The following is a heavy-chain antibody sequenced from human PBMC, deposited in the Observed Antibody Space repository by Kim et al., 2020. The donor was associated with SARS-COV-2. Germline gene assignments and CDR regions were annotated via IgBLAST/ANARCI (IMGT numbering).Heavy chain of an antibody. CDR2: ISYDGSNN. D-gene: IGHD3-10*01. CDR3: AKESGSGSYYAWTYYYYGRDV. CDR1: GFTFSSYG. J-gene: IGHJ6*01. Sequence: GGSLRLSCAASGFTFSSYGMHWVRQAPGKGLEWVAVISYDGSNNYYADSVKGRFTISRDNSKNTLYLQMTSLRAEDTAVYYCAKESGSGSYYAWTYYYYGRDVWGHGTTDPVSS. V-gene: IGHV3-30*18.